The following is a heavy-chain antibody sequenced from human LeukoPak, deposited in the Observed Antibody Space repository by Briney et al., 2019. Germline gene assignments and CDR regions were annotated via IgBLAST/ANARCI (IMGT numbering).Heavy chain of an antibody. Sequence: ASVKVSCKASGGTFSSYAISWVRQAPGQGLEWVGGIIPIFGTANYAQKFQGRVTITADESTSTAYMELSSLRSEDTAVYYCARSPRYSSSWRSFDYWGQGTLVTVSS. CDR1: GGTFSSYA. CDR3: ARSPRYSSSWRSFDY. CDR2: IIPIFGTA. J-gene: IGHJ4*02. D-gene: IGHD6-13*01. V-gene: IGHV1-69*13.